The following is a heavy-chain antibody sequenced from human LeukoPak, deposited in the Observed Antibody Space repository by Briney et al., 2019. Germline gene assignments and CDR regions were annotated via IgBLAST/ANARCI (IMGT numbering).Heavy chain of an antibody. CDR1: GFSFSDNY. CDR3: ARARGAGPGGHFDY. Sequence: GGSLRLSCAASGFSFSDNYMSWVRQAPGKGLEWVSYISNSGSYTNYPDSVKGRFTISRDNAKNSLYLQMNSLRDEDTAVYYCARARGAGPGGHFDYWGQGTLVTVSS. V-gene: IGHV3-11*05. J-gene: IGHJ4*02. CDR2: ISNSGSYT. D-gene: IGHD6-19*01.